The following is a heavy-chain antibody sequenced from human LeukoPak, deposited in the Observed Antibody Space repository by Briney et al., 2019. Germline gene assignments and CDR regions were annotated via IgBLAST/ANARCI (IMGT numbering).Heavy chain of an antibody. V-gene: IGHV4-59*08. Sequence: PSETLSLTCTVSGGSISSYYWSWIRQPPGKGLEWIGYIYYSGSTNYNPSLKSRVTISVDTSKNQFSLKPSSVTAADTAVYYCARHRFAGYSSSSSGRRYFDYWGQGTLVTVSS. J-gene: IGHJ4*02. CDR2: IYYSGST. D-gene: IGHD6-13*01. CDR1: GGSISSYY. CDR3: ARHRFAGYSSSSSGRRYFDY.